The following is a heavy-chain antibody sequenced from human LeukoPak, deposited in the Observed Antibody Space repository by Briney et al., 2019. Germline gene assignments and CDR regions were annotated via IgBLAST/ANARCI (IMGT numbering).Heavy chain of an antibody. J-gene: IGHJ4*02. CDR2: INPNSGGT. V-gene: IGHV1-2*02. CDR1: GYTFTGYY. Sequence: ASVKVSCKVFGYTFTGYYMHWVRQAPGQGREWMGCINPNSGGTNYAQKFQGRVTMTRDTSISTVYMELSRLRSDDTAVFYCARGLAAALGYFDYWCQGTLVTVSS. CDR3: ARGLAAALGYFDY. D-gene: IGHD2-15*01.